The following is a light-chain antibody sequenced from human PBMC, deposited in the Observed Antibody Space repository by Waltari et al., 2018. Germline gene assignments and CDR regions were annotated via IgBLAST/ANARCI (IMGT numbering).Light chain of an antibody. CDR2: DVS. J-gene: IGLJ3*02. CDR1: SGDLVIGNR. V-gene: IGLV2-14*03. CDR3: SSYTTNTRV. Sequence: QSALTQPASVSGSPGQSIPISCTGTSGDLVIGNRVSWYQQYPGKAPKLSIYDVSSRPSGVSDRFSGSKSGNTASLTISGLQVEDEADYYCSSYTTNTRVFGGGTKLTVL.